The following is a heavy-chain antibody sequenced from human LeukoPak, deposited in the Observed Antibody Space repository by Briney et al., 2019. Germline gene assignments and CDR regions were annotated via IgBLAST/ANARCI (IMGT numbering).Heavy chain of an antibody. CDR2: ISSGDRT. V-gene: IGHV3-23*01. CDR3: AKHRQWELLPLDY. Sequence: GGSLRHSCAASGFNFNNYAMSWVRQASGKGLEWVSAISSGDRTDYAGSVKGRFTISRDNSKNTLDLQMNSLRADDTAVYYCAKHRQWELLPLDYWGQGTLVTVSS. CDR1: GFNFNNYA. D-gene: IGHD1-26*01. J-gene: IGHJ4*02.